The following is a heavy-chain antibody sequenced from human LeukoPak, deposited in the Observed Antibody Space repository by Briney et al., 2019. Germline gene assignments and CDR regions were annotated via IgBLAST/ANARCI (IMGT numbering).Heavy chain of an antibody. D-gene: IGHD1-26*01. J-gene: IGHJ6*02. CDR2: INTDGSRT. CDR3: ARVAVDGGSYYAANYYYGMDV. CDR1: RFTFSSYR. Sequence: GGSLRLSCAASRFTFSSYRMHWVRQAPGKGLVWVSHINTDGSRTSHADSVKGRFTISRENAKMTLYLQMNNLRAEDTAVYYCARVAVDGGSYYAANYYYGMDVWGQGTTVTVSS. V-gene: IGHV3-74*01.